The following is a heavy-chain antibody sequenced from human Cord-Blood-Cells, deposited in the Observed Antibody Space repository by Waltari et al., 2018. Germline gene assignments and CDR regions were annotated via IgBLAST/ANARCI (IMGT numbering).Heavy chain of an antibody. D-gene: IGHD5-18*01. CDR3: AKDQFNEYSYTYYFDY. CDR2: ISGSGGRQ. Sequence: EVQLLESGGGLVQPGGSLRLSCAASGFTFSSYAMSWVRQAPGQGLEWVSAISGSGGRQYYADSGKGRFTISRDNSKNTLYLQMNSLRAEDTAVYYCAKDQFNEYSYTYYFDYWGQGTLVTVSS. J-gene: IGHJ4*02. V-gene: IGHV3-23*01. CDR1: GFTFSSYA.